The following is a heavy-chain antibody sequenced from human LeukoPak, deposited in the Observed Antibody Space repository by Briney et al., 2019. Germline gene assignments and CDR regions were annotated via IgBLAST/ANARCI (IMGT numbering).Heavy chain of an antibody. CDR3: ARDGKQQLGFDY. D-gene: IGHD6-13*01. J-gene: IGHJ4*02. CDR2: ISAYNGKT. Sequence: ASVKVSCKASGYTFTSYGISWVRQAPGQGLEWMGWISAYNGKTNHAQNFRGRVTMTTDTSTGTAYMELRSLRSDDTAVYYCARDGKQQLGFDYWGQGTLVTVSS. V-gene: IGHV1-18*01. CDR1: GYTFTSYG.